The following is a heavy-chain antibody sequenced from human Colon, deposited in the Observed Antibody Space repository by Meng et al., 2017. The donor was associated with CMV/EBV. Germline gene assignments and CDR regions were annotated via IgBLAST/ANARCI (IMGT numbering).Heavy chain of an antibody. CDR2: INPKSGGT. CDR1: GYTCTGYY. D-gene: IGHD3-10*02. V-gene: IGHV1-2*02. CDR3: AKQEIPRACSSFNY. J-gene: IGHJ4*02. Sequence: QVQQVQAEAGGEKPGASVKVSCKTSGYTCTGYYVQWVRQAPGEGRKWMGWINPKSGGTNYGQKFQGRVTMTSDTSTSTAYMELSRLTSADTAVYYCAKQEIPRACSSFNYWGQGTLVTVSS.